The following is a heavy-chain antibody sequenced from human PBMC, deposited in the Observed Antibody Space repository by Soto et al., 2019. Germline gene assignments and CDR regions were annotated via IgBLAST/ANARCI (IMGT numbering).Heavy chain of an antibody. J-gene: IGHJ6*03. V-gene: IGHV4-34*01. D-gene: IGHD5-12*01. CDR2: INHSGST. CDR3: ARVRWLQFYYYYYYMDV. Sequence: TSETLSLTCAVYGGSFSGYYWSWIRQPPGKGLEWIGEINHSGSTNYNPSLKSRVTISVDTSKNQFSLKLSSVTAADTAVYYCARVRWLQFYYYYYYMDVWGKGTTVTVSS. CDR1: GGSFSGYY.